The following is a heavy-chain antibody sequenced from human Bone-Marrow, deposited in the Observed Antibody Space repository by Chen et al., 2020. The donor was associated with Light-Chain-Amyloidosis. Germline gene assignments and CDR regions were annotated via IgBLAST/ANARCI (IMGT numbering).Heavy chain of an antibody. CDR3: ARDTHYDFQNGPLSWFDP. CDR2: VNHSGST. D-gene: IGHD3-3*01. Sequence: QVQLQQWGAGLLKPSEPLSLTCAVHGGSFSGYYWSWIRQPPGKGLEWIGEVNHSGSTNYNPSLKSRFTISVDTSKNQFSLSLSSVTAADTAIYFCARDTHYDFQNGPLSWFDPWGRGALVTVSS. CDR1: GGSFSGYY. V-gene: IGHV4-34*01. J-gene: IGHJ5*02.